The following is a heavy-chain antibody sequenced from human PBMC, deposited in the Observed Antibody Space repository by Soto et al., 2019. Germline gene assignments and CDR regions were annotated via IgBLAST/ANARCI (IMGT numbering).Heavy chain of an antibody. D-gene: IGHD3-10*01. CDR2: ISAYNGNT. CDR3: AREFGDYGSGSLTFYYYYGMDV. Sequence: ASVKVSCKASGYTFTSYGISWVRQAPGQGLEWMGWISAYNGNTNYAQKLQGRVTMTTDTSTSTAYMELRSLRSDDTAVYYCAREFGDYGSGSLTFYYYYGMDVWGQGTTVTVSS. CDR1: GYTFTSYG. J-gene: IGHJ6*02. V-gene: IGHV1-18*01.